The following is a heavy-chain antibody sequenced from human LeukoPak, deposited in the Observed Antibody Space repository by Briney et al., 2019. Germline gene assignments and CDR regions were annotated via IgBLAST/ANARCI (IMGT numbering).Heavy chain of an antibody. D-gene: IGHD3-10*01. CDR1: GFTFDDYA. CDR3: AKSYYGSGSYSSFDY. CDR2: ISWNSGSI. Sequence: GGSLRLSCAASGFTFDDYAMHWVRQAPGKGLEWVSGISWNSGSIGYADSVKGRFTISRDSAKNSLYLQMNSLRAEDTALYYCAKSYYGSGSYSSFDYWGQGTPVTVSS. V-gene: IGHV3-9*01. J-gene: IGHJ4*02.